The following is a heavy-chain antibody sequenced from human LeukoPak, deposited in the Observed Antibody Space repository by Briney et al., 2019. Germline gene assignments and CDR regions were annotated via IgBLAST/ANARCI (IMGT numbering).Heavy chain of an antibody. D-gene: IGHD3-3*01. CDR2: INTDGSST. CDR3: ARTYYDFWSGYPGFDY. CDR1: GFTFSSYW. J-gene: IGHJ4*02. Sequence: PGGSLRLSCAASGFTFSSYWVHWVRQAPGKGLVWVSRINTDGSSTSYADSVKGRFTISRDNAKNTLYLQMNSLRAEDTAVYYCARTYYDFWSGYPGFDYWGQGTLVTVSS. V-gene: IGHV3-74*01.